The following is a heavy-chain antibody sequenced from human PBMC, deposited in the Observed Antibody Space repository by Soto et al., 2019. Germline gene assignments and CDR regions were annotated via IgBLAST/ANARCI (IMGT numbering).Heavy chain of an antibody. D-gene: IGHD6-6*01. CDR3: AKDHTAARSWYFDL. V-gene: IGHV3-23*01. CDR1: GFTFSSYA. CDR2: ISGRGGST. Sequence: EVQLLESGGGLVQPGGSLRLSFAASGFTFSSYAMSWVRPAPGKGLEWVSAISGRGGSTYYADSVKGRFTISRDNSKNTLYLQMNSLRAEDTAVYYCAKDHTAARSWYFDLWGRGTLVTVSS. J-gene: IGHJ2*01.